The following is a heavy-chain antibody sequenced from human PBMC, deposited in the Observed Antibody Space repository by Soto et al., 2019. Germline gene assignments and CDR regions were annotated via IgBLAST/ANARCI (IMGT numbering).Heavy chain of an antibody. Sequence: PGGSLRLSCAVSGFTFSNHIMHWVRQAPGKGLEWVALISSDGSNRYYADSVKGRFTTSRDNAKNTMYLQMNSLRVEDTAVYYCARDLRCISTSCYYGMEVWGQGTTVTVSS. V-gene: IGHV3-30-3*01. D-gene: IGHD2-2*01. CDR3: ARDLRCISTSCYYGMEV. J-gene: IGHJ6*02. CDR1: GFTFSNHI. CDR2: ISSDGSNR.